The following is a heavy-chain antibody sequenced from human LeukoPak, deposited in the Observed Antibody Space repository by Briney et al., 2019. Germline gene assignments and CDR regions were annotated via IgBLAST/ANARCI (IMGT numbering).Heavy chain of an antibody. V-gene: IGHV3-74*01. CDR3: GGYCSSTSCYMRDY. J-gene: IGHJ4*02. CDR2: INTDGRNT. Sequence: GGSLRLSCAASGFTFSTCWMHWVRQAPGKGLVWVSRINTDGRNTGYADSVKGRFTISRGNAKNTLYLQMNSLRAEDTAVYYCGGYCSSTSCYMRDYWGQGTLVTVSS. CDR1: GFTFSTCW. D-gene: IGHD2-2*02.